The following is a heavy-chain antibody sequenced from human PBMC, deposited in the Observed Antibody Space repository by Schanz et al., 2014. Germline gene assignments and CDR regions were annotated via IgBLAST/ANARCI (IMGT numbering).Heavy chain of an antibody. J-gene: IGHJ4*02. CDR3: ARDQSPYTNSSDVRYFDY. CDR2: MNPNSGNP. V-gene: IGHV1-8*03. D-gene: IGHD6-6*01. CDR1: GYTFTNFF. Sequence: QVHLVQSGAEVHKPGASLKISCKASGYTFTNFFLHWVRQAPGQGLEWLGWMNPNSGNPGYAQKFQGRVTITADRSTSTAYMELSSLRSEDTAVYYCARDQSPYTNSSDVRYFDYWGQGSLVTVSS.